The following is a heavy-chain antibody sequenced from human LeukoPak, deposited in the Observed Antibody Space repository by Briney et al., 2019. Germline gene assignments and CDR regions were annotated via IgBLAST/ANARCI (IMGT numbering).Heavy chain of an antibody. CDR1: GGSISSSSYY. CDR2: IYYSGST. Sequence: SETLSLTCTVSGGSISSSSYYWGWIRQPPGKGLEWIGSIYYSGSTYYNPSLKSRVTMSVDTSKNQFSLKLSSVTAADTAVYYCAGDPGIAAATYYYGMDVWGQGTTVTVSS. D-gene: IGHD6-13*01. CDR3: AGDPGIAAATYYYGMDV. J-gene: IGHJ6*02. V-gene: IGHV4-39*01.